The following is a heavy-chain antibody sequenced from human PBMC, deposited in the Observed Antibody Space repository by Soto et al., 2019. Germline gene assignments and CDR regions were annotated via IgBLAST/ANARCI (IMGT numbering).Heavy chain of an antibody. CDR2: INHSGST. Sequence: SETLSLTCAVYGGSFSGYYWSWIRQPPGKGLEWIGEINHSGSTNYNPSLKSRVTISVDTSKNQFSLKLSSVTAADTAVYYCARVDVLRFLEWSFDYWGQGTLVTVSS. V-gene: IGHV4-34*01. CDR3: ARVDVLRFLEWSFDY. D-gene: IGHD3-3*01. CDR1: GGSFSGYY. J-gene: IGHJ4*02.